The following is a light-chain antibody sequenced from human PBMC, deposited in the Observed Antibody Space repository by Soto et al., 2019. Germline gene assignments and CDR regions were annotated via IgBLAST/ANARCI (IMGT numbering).Light chain of an antibody. Sequence: EIVLTQSPATLSLSPGERATLSCRASQSVSSYLAWYQQKPGQAPRLLIYDASNRATGIPARFSGSGSGTDFTLTISSLESEDFAVYYCQQLRTFGQGTKVDIK. CDR1: QSVSSY. J-gene: IGKJ1*01. CDR2: DAS. CDR3: QQLRT. V-gene: IGKV3-11*01.